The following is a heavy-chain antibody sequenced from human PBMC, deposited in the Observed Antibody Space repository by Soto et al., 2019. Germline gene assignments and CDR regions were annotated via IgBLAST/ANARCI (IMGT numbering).Heavy chain of an antibody. Sequence: SETLSLTCTVSGGSISSSSYYWGWIRQPPGKGLEWIGSIYYSGSTYYNPSLKSRVTVSVDTSKNQFSLKLSSVTAADTAVYYCARHTPAISISDHWGQGTLVTISS. V-gene: IGHV4-39*01. D-gene: IGHD2-15*01. J-gene: IGHJ4*02. CDR3: ARHTPAISISDH. CDR1: GGSISSSSYY. CDR2: IYYSGST.